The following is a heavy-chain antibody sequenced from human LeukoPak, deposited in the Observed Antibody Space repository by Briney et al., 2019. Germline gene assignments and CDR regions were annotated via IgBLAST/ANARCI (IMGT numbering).Heavy chain of an antibody. CDR3: ARRRPTGDAFDI. D-gene: IGHD1-1*01. CDR2: IYYSGST. J-gene: IGHJ3*02. Sequence: PSETLSLTCTVSGGSISSSSYYWGWIRQPPGKGLEWIGSIYYSGSTYYNPSLKSRVTISVDTSKNQFSLKLSSVTAADTAVYYCARRRPTGDAFDIWGQGTMVTVSS. V-gene: IGHV4-39*01. CDR1: GGSISSSSYY.